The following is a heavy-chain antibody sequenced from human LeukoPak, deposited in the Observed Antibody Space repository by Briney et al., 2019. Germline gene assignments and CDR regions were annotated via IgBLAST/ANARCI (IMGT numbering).Heavy chain of an antibody. CDR2: IYYSGST. CDR1: GGSISSYY. V-gene: IGHV4-59*01. J-gene: IGHJ5*02. Sequence: SGTLSLTCTVSGGSISSYYWSWIRQPPGKGLEWIGYIYYSGSTNYNPSLKSRVTISVDTSKNQFSLKLSSVTAADTAVYYCARDGEPHQNWFDPRGQGTLVTVSS. CDR3: ARDGEPHQNWFDP. D-gene: IGHD2-2*01.